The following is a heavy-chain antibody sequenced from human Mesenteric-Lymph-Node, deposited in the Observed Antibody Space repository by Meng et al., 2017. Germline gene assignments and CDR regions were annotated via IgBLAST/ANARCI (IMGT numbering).Heavy chain of an antibody. V-gene: IGHV3-23*01. J-gene: IGHJ4*02. Sequence: GESLKISCAASGFSFSKYAMSWVRQAPGKGLEWVSSITASGDRTDSAASVKGRFTISRDNSKNTLYLQMNSLRAEDTAVYYCAKDFTGGNSFDYWGQGTLVTVSS. CDR3: AKDFTGGNSFDY. D-gene: IGHD4-23*01. CDR2: ITASGDRT. CDR1: GFSFSKYA.